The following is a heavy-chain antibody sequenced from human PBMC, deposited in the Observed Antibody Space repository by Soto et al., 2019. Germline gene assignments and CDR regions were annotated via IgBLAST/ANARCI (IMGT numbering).Heavy chain of an antibody. Sequence: GASVKVSCKASGYPFTGFYMHWVRQAPGQRLEWMGWINADSGNTKYSQKFQGRVTITRDTSASTAYMELSSLRSEDTAVYYCARGGSLYWYFDLWGRGTLVTVSS. CDR3: ARGGSLYWYFDL. CDR2: INADSGNT. J-gene: IGHJ2*01. V-gene: IGHV1-3*01. CDR1: GYPFTGFY. D-gene: IGHD1-26*01.